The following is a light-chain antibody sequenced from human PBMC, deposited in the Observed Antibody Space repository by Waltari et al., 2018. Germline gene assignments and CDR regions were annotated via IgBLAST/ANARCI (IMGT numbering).Light chain of an antibody. CDR3: QQYGTSPPLT. V-gene: IGKV3-20*01. J-gene: IGKJ4*01. CDR1: QSVSSSY. CDR2: GAS. Sequence: EIVLTQSPGTLSLSPGERATISCSASQSVSSSYLAWYQQKPGQAPRLLIYGASSRAAGSADRFSGSGSGTDFTLTISRLEPDDFAVYYCQQYGTSPPLTFGGGTKVEIK.